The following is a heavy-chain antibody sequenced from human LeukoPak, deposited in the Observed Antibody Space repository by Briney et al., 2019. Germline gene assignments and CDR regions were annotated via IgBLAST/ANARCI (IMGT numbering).Heavy chain of an antibody. CDR1: GYTFTGYY. V-gene: IGHV1-2*02. Sequence: ASVKVSCKASGYTFTGYYLHWVRQAPGQGLERMGWINPNSGDTNYAQKLQGRVTMTTDTSTSTAYMELRSLRSDDTAVYYCARVEDWSYSSSPHDYWGQGTLVTVSS. CDR2: INPNSGDT. J-gene: IGHJ4*02. D-gene: IGHD6-6*01. CDR3: ARVEDWSYSSSPHDY.